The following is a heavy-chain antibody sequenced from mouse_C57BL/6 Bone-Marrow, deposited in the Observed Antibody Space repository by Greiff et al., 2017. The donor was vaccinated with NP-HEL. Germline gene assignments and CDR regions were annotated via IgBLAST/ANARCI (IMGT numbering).Heavy chain of an antibody. CDR1: GYTFTSYW. CDR2: IDPSDSET. D-gene: IGHD1-1*01. Sequence: QVQLQQPGAELVRPGSSVKLSCKASGYTFTSYWMHWVKQRPIQGLEWIGNIDPSDSETHYNQKFKDKATLTVDKSSSTAYMQLSSLTSEDSAVYYCARLRFITTVVDAMDYWGQGTSVTVSS. J-gene: IGHJ4*01. CDR3: ARLRFITTVVDAMDY. V-gene: IGHV1-52*01.